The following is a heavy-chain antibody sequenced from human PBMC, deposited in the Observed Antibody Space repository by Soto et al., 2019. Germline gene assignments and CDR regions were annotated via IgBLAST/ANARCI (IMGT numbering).Heavy chain of an antibody. V-gene: IGHV4-39*01. D-gene: IGHD2-15*01. CDR1: GGSVSSRSYF. CDR2: IYYNGST. Sequence: SETLSLSCTVSGGSVSSRSYFGGWIRQSPGKGLEWIGTIYYNGSTYYNPSLKSRVTLSVDTSRNHFSLKLTSVTASDTALYYCARQRVVPATPTNWFDPWGQGTLVTVS. J-gene: IGHJ5*02. CDR3: ARQRVVPATPTNWFDP.